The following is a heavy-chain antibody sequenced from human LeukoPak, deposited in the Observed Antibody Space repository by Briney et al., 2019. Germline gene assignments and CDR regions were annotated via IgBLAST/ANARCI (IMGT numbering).Heavy chain of an antibody. D-gene: IGHD5-18*01. CDR2: SNHGGST. CDR3: ARTGYNYGYKGGMYYYYYMDV. Sequence: SETLSLTCAVYGGSFSDYFWSWIRQSPGKGLEWIGESNHGGSTNQNPSLKSRVSMSVDTSKNQFSLKLRSVTAADTAVYYCARTGYNYGYKGGMYYYYYMDVWGKGTPVTVSS. V-gene: IGHV4-34*01. CDR1: GGSFSDYF. J-gene: IGHJ6*03.